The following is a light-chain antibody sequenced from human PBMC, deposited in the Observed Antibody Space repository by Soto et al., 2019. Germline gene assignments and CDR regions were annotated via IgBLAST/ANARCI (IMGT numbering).Light chain of an antibody. CDR3: HQSYSTPRT. V-gene: IGKV1-39*01. CDR1: QGISTY. J-gene: IGKJ1*01. CDR2: AAS. Sequence: DIQMTQSPSSLSASVGDRVTITCRASQGISTYLNWYQQKPGKAPKLLIYAASSLQGGVPSRFSGSESETDFTLTITSLQPEDFATYYCHQSYSTPRTFGQGTKVDIK.